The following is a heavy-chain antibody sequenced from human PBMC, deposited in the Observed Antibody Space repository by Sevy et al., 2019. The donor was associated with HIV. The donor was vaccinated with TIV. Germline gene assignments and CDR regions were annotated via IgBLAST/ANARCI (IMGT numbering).Heavy chain of an antibody. D-gene: IGHD6-19*01. Sequence: GGSLRLSCAASGFTFSAYSMNWVRQAPGKGLEWVSSISTDSNYIYYADSMRGRFTISRDNAKNSLYLQMNSLRAEDTAVYYCARDVHRGSGWDCFDYWGQGTLVTVSS. CDR1: GFTFSAYS. CDR2: ISTDSNYI. CDR3: ARDVHRGSGWDCFDY. J-gene: IGHJ4*02. V-gene: IGHV3-21*01.